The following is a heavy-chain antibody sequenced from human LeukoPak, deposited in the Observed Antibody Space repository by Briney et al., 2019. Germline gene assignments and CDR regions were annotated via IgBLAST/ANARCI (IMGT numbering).Heavy chain of an antibody. CDR1: GFTFSSYS. CDR2: ISSSSSYI. Sequence: GSLRLSCAASGFTFSSYSMNWVRQAPGKGLEWVSSISSSSSYIYYADSVKGRFTISRDNAKNSLYLQMNSLRAEDTAVYYCARENAVDDFWSGYYTSYYGMDVWGQGTTVTVSS. D-gene: IGHD3-3*01. CDR3: ARENAVDDFWSGYYTSYYGMDV. J-gene: IGHJ6*02. V-gene: IGHV3-21*01.